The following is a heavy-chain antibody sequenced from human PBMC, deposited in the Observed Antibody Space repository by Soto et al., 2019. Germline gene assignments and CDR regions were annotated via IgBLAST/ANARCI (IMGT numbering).Heavy chain of an antibody. Sequence: GGSLGLSCAASGFTFSSYAMSWVRQAPGKGLEWVSAISGSGGSTYYADSVKGRFTISRDNSKNTLYLQMNSLRAEDTAVYYCAKDAGDIVVVPAALNWFDPWGQGTLVTVSS. V-gene: IGHV3-23*01. D-gene: IGHD2-2*01. J-gene: IGHJ5*02. CDR3: AKDAGDIVVVPAALNWFDP. CDR2: ISGSGGST. CDR1: GFTFSSYA.